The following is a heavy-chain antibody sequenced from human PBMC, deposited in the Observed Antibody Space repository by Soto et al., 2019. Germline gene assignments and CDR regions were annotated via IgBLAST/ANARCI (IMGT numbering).Heavy chain of an antibody. D-gene: IGHD3-10*01. V-gene: IGHV3-49*03. J-gene: IGHJ4*02. CDR2: IRSNKFGGTP. CDR1: GFTFDDYA. CDR3: TRPDPGDPKMYYFDF. Sequence: GGSLRLSCTASGFTFDDYAMSWFRQAPGKGLEWLGFIRSNKFGGTPTYAASVRGRFIISRDDSKNIAYLQMDSLRSDDTAVYYCTRPDPGDPKMYYFDFWGQGNQVTVS.